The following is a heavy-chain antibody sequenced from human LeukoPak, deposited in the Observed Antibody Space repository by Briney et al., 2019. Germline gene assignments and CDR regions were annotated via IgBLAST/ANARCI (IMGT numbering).Heavy chain of an antibody. CDR3: ARMNDSSGYYYGGIDY. CDR2: INWNGGST. V-gene: IGHV3-20*01. Sequence: GGSLRLSCAASGFTFSSYGMSWVRQAPGKGLEWVSGINWNGGSTGYADSVKGRFTISRDNAKNSLYLQMDSLRAEDTALYHCARMNDSSGYYYGGIDYWGQGTLVTVSS. J-gene: IGHJ4*02. CDR1: GFTFSSYG. D-gene: IGHD3-22*01.